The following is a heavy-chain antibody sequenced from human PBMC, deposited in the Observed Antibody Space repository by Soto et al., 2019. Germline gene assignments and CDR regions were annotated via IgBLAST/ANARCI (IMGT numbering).Heavy chain of an antibody. V-gene: IGHV3-33*01. J-gene: IGHJ4*02. CDR2: IWYDGSNK. Sequence: GGSLRLSCAASGFTFSSYGMHWVRQAPGKGLEWVAVIWYDGSNKYYADSVKGRFTISRDNSKNTVYLQMNSLRAEDTAVYYCAREGNYYDSSGYFDYWGQGTLVTVSS. CDR1: GFTFSSYG. CDR3: AREGNYYDSSGYFDY. D-gene: IGHD3-22*01.